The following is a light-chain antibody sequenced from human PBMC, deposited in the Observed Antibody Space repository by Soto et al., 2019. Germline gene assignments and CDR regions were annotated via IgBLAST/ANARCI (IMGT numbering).Light chain of an antibody. CDR2: EVS. V-gene: IGLV2-14*01. J-gene: IGLJ2*01. CDR1: SNDIGTYNY. CDR3: TSFTTGTTVV. Sequence: QSALTQPASVSGSPGQSITISCTGTSNDIGTYNYVSWYQHHPGKAPKLLIYEVSNRPSGVSNRVSGSKSGNTASLTISGLQAEDEADYHCTSFTTGTTVVFGGGTKLTVL.